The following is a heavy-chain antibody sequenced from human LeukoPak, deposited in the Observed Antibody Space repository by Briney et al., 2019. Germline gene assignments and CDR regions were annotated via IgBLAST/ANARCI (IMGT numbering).Heavy chain of an antibody. Sequence: SETLSLTCAVYGGSLSGYYWSWIRQPPGKGLEWIGEINHSGSTNYNPSLKSRVTISVDTSKNQFSLKLSSVTAADTAVYYCARGTDCSSTSCYFSYFDYWGQGTLVTVSS. CDR1: GGSLSGYY. CDR3: ARGTDCSSTSCYFSYFDY. CDR2: INHSGST. V-gene: IGHV4-34*01. J-gene: IGHJ4*02. D-gene: IGHD2-2*01.